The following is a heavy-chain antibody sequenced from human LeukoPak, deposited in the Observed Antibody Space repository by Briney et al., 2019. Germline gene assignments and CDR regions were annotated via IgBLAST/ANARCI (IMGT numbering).Heavy chain of an antibody. Sequence: GRSLRLSCAASGFTFSSYGMHWVRQAPGKGLEWVAVISYDGSNKYYADSVKGRFTISRDNSKNTLYLQMNSLRAEDTAVYYCAKDPNYYYDSSGYASGDWGQGTLVTVSS. CDR1: GFTFSSYG. D-gene: IGHD3-22*01. CDR2: ISYDGSNK. CDR3: AKDPNYYYDSSGYASGD. J-gene: IGHJ4*02. V-gene: IGHV3-30*18.